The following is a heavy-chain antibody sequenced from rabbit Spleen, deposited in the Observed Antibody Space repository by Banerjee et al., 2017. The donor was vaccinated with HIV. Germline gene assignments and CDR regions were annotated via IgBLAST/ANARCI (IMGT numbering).Heavy chain of an antibody. J-gene: IGHJ4*01. CDR3: ARDAAGREDFNV. Sequence: QEQLVESRGGLVQPGGSLKLSCTASGFSLSSYYMNWVRQAPGKGLEWIGCIDSGRGNTYYASWVNGRFTISRSTSLNTVDLKMTSLTVADTATYFCARDAAGREDFNVWGPGTLVTVS. D-gene: IGHD4-1*01. CDR2: IDSGRGNT. CDR1: GFSLSSYY. V-gene: IGHV1S47*01.